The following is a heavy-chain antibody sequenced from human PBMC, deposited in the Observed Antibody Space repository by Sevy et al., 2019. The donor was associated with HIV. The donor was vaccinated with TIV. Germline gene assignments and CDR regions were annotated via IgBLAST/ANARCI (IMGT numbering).Heavy chain of an antibody. D-gene: IGHD3-22*01. CDR1: GFTFSDSA. CDR2: IVAVSGKT. J-gene: IGHJ5*02. V-gene: IGHV1-58*01. Sequence: ASVKVSCKTSGFTFSDSAVQWVRQARGKRLEWIGWIVAVSGKTDYAQRFRGRVIITRDMSTSTAYMELNTLRSEDKAIYYCAAMIVVPPQQFDPWGQGTLVTVSS. CDR3: AAMIVVPPQQFDP.